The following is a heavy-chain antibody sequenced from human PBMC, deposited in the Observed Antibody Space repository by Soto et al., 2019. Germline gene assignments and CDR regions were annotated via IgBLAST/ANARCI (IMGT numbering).Heavy chain of an antibody. Sequence: QLQLQESRPGLVKPSETLSLTCTISGGSISSSSYYWVWIRQPPGKGLEWMGRSHYSGSTYSYPSLKSRATISVDTSRTQFSLKLSSVTAADPDVYYCARQPSILTGYSVHVDYWGQGTLVTVAS. CDR2: SHYSGST. CDR3: ARQPSILTGYSVHVDY. J-gene: IGHJ4*02. D-gene: IGHD3-9*01. V-gene: IGHV4-39*01. CDR1: GGSISSSSYY.